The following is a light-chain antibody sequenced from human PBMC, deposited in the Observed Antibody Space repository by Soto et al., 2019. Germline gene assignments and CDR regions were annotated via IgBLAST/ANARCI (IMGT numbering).Light chain of an antibody. J-gene: IGKJ1*01. Sequence: IVFNQTPATLALSRGERATLSCRASQSVSSYLAWYQQKPGQAPRLLIYDASTRATGIPARFSGSGSGTDFTLTISRLEPEDFAVYYCQQYGSSPPWTFGQGTKADIK. CDR1: QSVSSY. V-gene: IGKV3-20*01. CDR2: DAS. CDR3: QQYGSSPPWT.